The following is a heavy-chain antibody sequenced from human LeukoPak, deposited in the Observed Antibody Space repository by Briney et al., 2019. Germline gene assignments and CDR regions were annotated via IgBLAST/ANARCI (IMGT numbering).Heavy chain of an antibody. Sequence: SANVSCKASGGTFSSYAISWVRQAPGEGLEWMGGIIPIFGTANYAQKFQGRVTITADKSTSTAYMELSSLRSEDTAVYYCARSHTVTTQIGSRSYYYYYYMDVWGKGTTVTVSS. CDR1: GGTFSSYA. D-gene: IGHD4-17*01. CDR2: IIPIFGTA. CDR3: ARSHTVTTQIGSRSYYYYYYMDV. V-gene: IGHV1-69*06. J-gene: IGHJ6*03.